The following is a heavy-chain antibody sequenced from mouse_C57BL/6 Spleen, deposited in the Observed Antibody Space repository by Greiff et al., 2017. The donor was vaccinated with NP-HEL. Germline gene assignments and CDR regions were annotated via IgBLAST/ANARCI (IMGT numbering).Heavy chain of an antibody. CDR3: ARRSYDYDVAWFAY. CDR2: IYPRSGNT. Sequence: VQLQQSGAELARPGASVKLSCKASGYTFTSYGISWVKQRTGQGLEWIGEIYPRSGNTYYNEKFKGKATLTADKSSSTAYMELRSLTSEDSAVYFWARRSYDYDVAWFAYWGQGTLVTVSA. D-gene: IGHD2-4*01. CDR1: GYTFTSYG. J-gene: IGHJ3*01. V-gene: IGHV1-81*01.